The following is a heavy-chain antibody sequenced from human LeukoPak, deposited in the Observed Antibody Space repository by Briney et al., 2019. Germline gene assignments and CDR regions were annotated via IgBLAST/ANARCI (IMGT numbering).Heavy chain of an antibody. V-gene: IGHV3-48*03. CDR3: VRPRLGSAWYFDY. CDR1: GFSLSSYE. CDR2: ISTSSSTI. J-gene: IGHJ4*02. Sequence: GGSLRLSCVASGFSLSSYEMNWVRQAPGNGPEWLAYISTSSSTINYADSVRGRFTISRDDAKSLLYLQMSGLRVEDTALYYCVRPRLGSAWYFDYWGRGTLVSVSS. D-gene: IGHD6-19*01.